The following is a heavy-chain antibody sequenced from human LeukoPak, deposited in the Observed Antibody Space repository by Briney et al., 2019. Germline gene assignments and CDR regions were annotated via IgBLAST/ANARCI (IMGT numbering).Heavy chain of an antibody. CDR1: GGSISSGDYY. Sequence: PSETLSLTCTVSGGSISSGDYYWSWIRQPPGKGLEWIGYIYYSGSTYYNPSLKSRVTISVDTSKNQFSLKLSSVTAADTAVYYCARDLNYDILTGSRYFDYWGQGTLVTVSS. J-gene: IGHJ4*02. CDR2: IYYSGST. V-gene: IGHV4-30-4*01. D-gene: IGHD3-9*01. CDR3: ARDLNYDILTGSRYFDY.